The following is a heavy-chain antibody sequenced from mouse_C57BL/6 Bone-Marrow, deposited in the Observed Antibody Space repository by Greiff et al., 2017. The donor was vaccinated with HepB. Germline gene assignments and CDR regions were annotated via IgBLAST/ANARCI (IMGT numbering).Heavy chain of an antibody. V-gene: IGHV10-1*01. CDR3: VLANWDDWFAY. CDR2: IRSKSNNYAT. Sequence: EVMLVESGGGLVQPKGSLKLSCAASGFSFNTYAMNWVRQAPGKGLEWVARIRSKSNNYATYYADSVKDRFTISRDDSESMLYLQMNNLKTEDTAMYYCVLANWDDWFAYWGQGTLVTVSA. D-gene: IGHD4-1*01. J-gene: IGHJ3*01. CDR1: GFSFNTYA.